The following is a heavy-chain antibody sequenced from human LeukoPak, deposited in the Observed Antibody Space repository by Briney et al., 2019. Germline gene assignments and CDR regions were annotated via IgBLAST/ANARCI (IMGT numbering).Heavy chain of an antibody. CDR1: GYSFTSYW. Sequence: GESLRISCKGSGYSFTSYWISWVRQMPGKGLEWMGRIDPSDSYTNYSPSFQGHVTISADKSISTAYLQWSSLKASDTAMYYCARHETVMAHYYGMDVWGQGTTVTVSS. CDR2: IDPSDSYT. D-gene: IGHD5-24*01. J-gene: IGHJ6*02. V-gene: IGHV5-10-1*01. CDR3: ARHETVMAHYYGMDV.